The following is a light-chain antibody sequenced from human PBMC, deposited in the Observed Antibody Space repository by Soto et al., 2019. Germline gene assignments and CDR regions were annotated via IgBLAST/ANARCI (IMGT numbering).Light chain of an antibody. Sequence: EIVLTQSPGTLSLSPGERATLSCRASQSVNPYYLAWYQQKPGQAPRHLIYSASSRATGIPDRFSGSGSGTDFTLTISRLEPEDFVVYYFQYYGSSPWTFGQGTKVEIK. CDR3: QYYGSSPWT. V-gene: IGKV3-20*01. J-gene: IGKJ1*01. CDR1: QSVNPYY. CDR2: SAS.